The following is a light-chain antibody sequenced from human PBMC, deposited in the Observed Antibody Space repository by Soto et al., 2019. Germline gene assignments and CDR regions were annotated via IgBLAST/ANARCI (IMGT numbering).Light chain of an antibody. CDR3: AAWDDSLKGL. CDR2: SNN. V-gene: IGLV1-44*01. CDR1: SSNIAIYT. Sequence: QSVLTQPPSASGTPGQRVTISCSGSSSNIAIYTVSWYQQLPGMAPKLLIYSNNERPSGVPDRFSGSKSGTSASLAISGLQSDDEGDYYCAAWDDSLKGLFGGGTQLTVL. J-gene: IGLJ2*01.